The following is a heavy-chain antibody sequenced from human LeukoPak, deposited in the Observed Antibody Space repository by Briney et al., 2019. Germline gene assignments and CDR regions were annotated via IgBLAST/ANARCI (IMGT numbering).Heavy chain of an antibody. CDR3: AIQWGITIFGVVKPTGWFDP. D-gene: IGHD3-3*01. Sequence: SETLSLTCTVSGGSLSSSSYDWGWIRQPPGKGLEWIGSIYYSGSTYYNPSLKSRVTISVDTSKNQFSLKLSSVTAADTAVYYCAIQWGITIFGVVKPTGWFDPWGQGTLVTVSS. V-gene: IGHV4-39*01. J-gene: IGHJ5*02. CDR2: IYYSGST. CDR1: GGSLSSSSYD.